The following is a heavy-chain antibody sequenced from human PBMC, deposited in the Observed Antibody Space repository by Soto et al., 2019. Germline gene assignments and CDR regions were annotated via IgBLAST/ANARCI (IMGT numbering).Heavy chain of an antibody. CDR3: ARVLYYYASSGYLSWFDP. CDR1: GGTFSSYA. Sequence: SVKVSCKASGGTFSSYAISWVRQAPGQGLEWMGGIIPIFGTANYAQKFQGRVTITADKSTSTAYMELSSLRSEDTAVYYCARVLYYYASSGYLSWFDPWGQGTVVTVSS. D-gene: IGHD3-22*01. V-gene: IGHV1-69*06. J-gene: IGHJ5*02. CDR2: IIPIFGTA.